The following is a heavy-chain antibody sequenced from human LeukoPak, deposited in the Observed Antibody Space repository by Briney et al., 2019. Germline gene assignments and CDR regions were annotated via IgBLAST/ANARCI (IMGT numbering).Heavy chain of an antibody. CDR2: IRSKANSYAT. D-gene: IGHD3-10*01. CDR3: TRRSVPDHGDPFDI. Sequence: GGSLRLSCAASGFTFSGSAMHWVRQASGKGLEWVGRIRSKANSYATAYAASVKGRFTISRDDSKNTAYLQMNSLKTEDTAVYYCTRRSVPDHGDPFDIWGQGTMVTVSS. CDR1: GFTFSGSA. V-gene: IGHV3-73*01. J-gene: IGHJ3*02.